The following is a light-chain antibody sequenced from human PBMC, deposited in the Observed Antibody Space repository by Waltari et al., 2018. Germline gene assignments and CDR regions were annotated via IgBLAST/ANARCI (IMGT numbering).Light chain of an antibody. CDR2: STS. V-gene: IGKV3-20*01. CDR1: QSVRSSF. J-gene: IGKJ3*01. Sequence: EIVLTQSPGTLSLSPGERATLSCRASQSVRSSFLAWYQQKPGQAPRLLIYSTSARATGIPDRFSGSGSGTDFTLTISRLEPEDFAVYYCQHYDESVRFTFGPGTKVDLK. CDR3: QHYDESVRFT.